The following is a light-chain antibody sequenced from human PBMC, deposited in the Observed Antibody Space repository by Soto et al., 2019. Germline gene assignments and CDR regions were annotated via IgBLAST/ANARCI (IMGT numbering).Light chain of an antibody. CDR1: SSDTAGYNY. CDR2: EVS. V-gene: IGLV2-14*01. CDR3: SSYTTSNTPLYV. J-gene: IGLJ1*01. Sequence: QSVLTQPASVSGSPGQSITISCTGTSSDTAGYNYVSWSQQHPGKAPKLMIYEVSNRPSGVSNRFSGSQSGNTASLTISGLQAEDEANYYCSSYTTSNTPLYVFGTGTKVTVL.